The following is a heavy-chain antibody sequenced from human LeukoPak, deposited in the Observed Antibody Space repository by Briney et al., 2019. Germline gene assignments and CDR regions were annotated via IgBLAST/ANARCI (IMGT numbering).Heavy chain of an antibody. CDR2: ISWNSGSI. CDR3: AKDITYDSSGYYLQLSYFGY. CDR1: GFTFDDYA. Sequence: PGRSLRLSCAASGFTFDDYAMPWVRQAPGKGLEWVSGISWNSGSIGYADSVKGRFTISRDNAKNSLYLQMNSLRAEDTALYYCAKDITYDSSGYYLQLSYFGYWGQGTLVTVSS. J-gene: IGHJ4*02. D-gene: IGHD3-22*01. V-gene: IGHV3-9*01.